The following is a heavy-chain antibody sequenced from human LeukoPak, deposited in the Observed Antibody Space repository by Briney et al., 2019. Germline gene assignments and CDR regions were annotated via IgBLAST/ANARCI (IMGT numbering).Heavy chain of an antibody. CDR1: GFTFSSYS. V-gene: IGHV3-21*01. Sequence: GGSLRLSCAASGFTFSSYSMNWVRQAPGKGLEWVSSISSSSSYIYYADSVKGRFTISRDNAKNSLYLQMNSLRAEDTAVYYCARDSSSSLSQWDYWGQGTLVTVSS. CDR2: ISSSSSYI. CDR3: ARDSSSSLSQWDY. D-gene: IGHD6-6*01. J-gene: IGHJ4*02.